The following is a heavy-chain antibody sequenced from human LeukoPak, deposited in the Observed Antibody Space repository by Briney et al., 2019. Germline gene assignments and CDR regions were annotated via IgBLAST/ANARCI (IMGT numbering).Heavy chain of an antibody. CDR1: GYTFTGYY. CDR2: INPNSGGT. J-gene: IGHJ4*02. CDR3: ARVDYYDSSGYYSHYFDY. V-gene: IGHV1-2*02. D-gene: IGHD3-22*01. Sequence: GASVKVSCKASGYTFTGYYMHWVRQAPGQGVEWMGWINPNSGGTNYAQKFQGRVTMTRDTSISTAYMELSRLRSDDTAVYYCARVDYYDSSGYYSHYFDYWGQGTLVTVSS.